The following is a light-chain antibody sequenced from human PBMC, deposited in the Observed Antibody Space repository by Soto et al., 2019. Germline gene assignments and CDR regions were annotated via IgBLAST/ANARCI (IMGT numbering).Light chain of an antibody. Sequence: QAALTQPASLAGSPGQAIPISRPGKNKEVCGYNYVSWYQQHPGKAPKFMIYDVSNRPSGVSNRFSGSKSGNTASLTISGLQAEDEADYYCCSYTTSNTRQIVFGTGTKVTVL. V-gene: IGLV2-14*01. J-gene: IGLJ1*01. CDR1: NKEVCGYNY. CDR2: DVS. CDR3: CSYTTSNTRQIV.